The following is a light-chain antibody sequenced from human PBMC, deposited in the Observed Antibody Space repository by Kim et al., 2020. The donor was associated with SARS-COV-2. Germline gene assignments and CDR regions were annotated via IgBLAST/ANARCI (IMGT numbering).Light chain of an antibody. J-gene: IGLJ2*01. CDR2: QDS. CDR3: QAWDSSTGV. Sequence: SYELTQPPSVSVSPGQTASITCSGDKLGDKYACWYQQKPGQSPVLVIYQDSKRPSGIHERFSGSNSGNTATLTISGTQAMDEADYYCQAWDSSTGVFGGG. V-gene: IGLV3-1*01. CDR1: KLGDKY.